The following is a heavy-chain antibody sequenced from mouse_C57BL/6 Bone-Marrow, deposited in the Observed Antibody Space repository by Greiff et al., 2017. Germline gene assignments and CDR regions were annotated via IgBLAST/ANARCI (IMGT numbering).Heavy chain of an antibody. J-gene: IGHJ1*03. D-gene: IGHD2-2*01. CDR3: ARTLYGYPRYFDV. V-gene: IGHV1-18*01. CDR2: INPNNGGT. Sequence: VQLQQPGPELVKPGASVKIPCKASGYTFTDYNMDWVKQSPGQSLEWIGDINPNNGGTIYNQKFKGKATLTVDKSSSTAYMELRSLTSEDTAVYYCARTLYGYPRYFDVWGTGTTVTVSS. CDR1: GYTFTDYN.